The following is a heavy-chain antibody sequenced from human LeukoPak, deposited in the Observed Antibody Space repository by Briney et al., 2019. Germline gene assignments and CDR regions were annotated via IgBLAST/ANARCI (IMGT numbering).Heavy chain of an antibody. CDR2: ISHSGST. Sequence: SETLSLTCAVYGGSFSGYYWSWIRQPPGKGLEWIGEISHSGSTNYNPSLKSRVTISVDTSKNQFSLKLSSVTAADTAVYYCAREIAYSSGSWGQGTLVTVSS. V-gene: IGHV4-34*01. CDR1: GGSFSGYY. D-gene: IGHD3-22*01. J-gene: IGHJ5*02. CDR3: AREIAYSSGS.